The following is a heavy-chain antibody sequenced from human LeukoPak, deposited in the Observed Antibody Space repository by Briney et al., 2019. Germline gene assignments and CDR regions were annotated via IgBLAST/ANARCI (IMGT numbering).Heavy chain of an antibody. CDR3: ARDYYGSGSLYYFDY. J-gene: IGHJ4*02. Sequence: SETLSLTCTLSGRSMSRYYWRWIRLPAGRGLEWIGRIYTSGSTNYNPSLKSRVTISVDKSKNQFSLKLSSVTAADTAVYYCARDYYGSGSLYYFDYWGEGTLVTVSS. CDR1: GRSMSRYY. V-gene: IGHV4-4*07. D-gene: IGHD3-10*01. CDR2: IYTSGST.